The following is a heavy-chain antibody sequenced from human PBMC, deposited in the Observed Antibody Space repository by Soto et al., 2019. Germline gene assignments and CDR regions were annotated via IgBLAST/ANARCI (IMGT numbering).Heavy chain of an antibody. CDR2: MYYTGST. V-gene: IGHV4-61*01. CDR1: GGSVNIGSFY. D-gene: IGHD1-26*01. Sequence: SETLSLTCTVSGGSVNIGSFYWSWIRQPPGKGLEWIGHMYYTGSTNYNPSLKRRVTISSGTSNNQFSLKVNSVTAADTAMYYCARIGDSDTLYRSDTWGQGALVTVSS. J-gene: IGHJ5*02. CDR3: ARIGDSDTLYRSDT.